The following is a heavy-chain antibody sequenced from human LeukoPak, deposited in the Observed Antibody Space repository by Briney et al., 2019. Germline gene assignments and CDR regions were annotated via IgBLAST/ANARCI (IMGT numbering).Heavy chain of an antibody. V-gene: IGHV1-69*05. CDR3: ARGVGFNYYYYYMDV. CDR1: GGTFSSYA. Sequence: SVKVSCKASGGTFSSYAISWVRQAPGQGLEWMGGITPIFGTANYAQKFQGRVTITTDESTSTAYMELSSLRSEDTAVYYCARGVGFNYYYYYMDVWGKGTTVTVSS. CDR2: ITPIFGTA. D-gene: IGHD3-16*01. J-gene: IGHJ6*03.